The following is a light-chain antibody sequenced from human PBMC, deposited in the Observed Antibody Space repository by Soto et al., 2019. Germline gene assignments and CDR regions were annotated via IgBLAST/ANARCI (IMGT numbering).Light chain of an antibody. CDR1: SSDIGSYNG. CDR2: EGS. J-gene: IGLJ1*01. CDR3: NSYTISGTYV. Sequence: QSALTQPPSVSGSPGQSVTISCTGTSSDIGSYNGVSWYQQPPGTAPKLILYEGSTRPSGVPDRFSGSKSGNTASLTISGLQAEDEADYYCNSYTISGTYVFGTGIRSPS. V-gene: IGLV2-18*02.